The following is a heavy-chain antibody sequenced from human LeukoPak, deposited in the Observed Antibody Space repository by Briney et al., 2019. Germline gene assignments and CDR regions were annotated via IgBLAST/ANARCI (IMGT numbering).Heavy chain of an antibody. D-gene: IGHD6-19*01. CDR1: GGSISSSSYY. CDR3: ASGITVAGPFDY. V-gene: IGHV4-39*01. CDR2: IYYSGST. Sequence: SETLSLTCTVSGGSISSSSYYWGWIRQPPGKGLEWIGYIYYSGSTYYNPSLKSRVTISVDTSKNQFSLKLSSVTAADTAVYYCASGITVAGPFDYWGQGTLVTVSS. J-gene: IGHJ4*02.